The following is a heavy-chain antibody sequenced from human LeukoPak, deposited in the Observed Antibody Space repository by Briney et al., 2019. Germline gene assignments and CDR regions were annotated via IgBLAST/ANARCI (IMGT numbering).Heavy chain of an antibody. CDR3: ARGDYRYGGTDY. CDR1: GYTFTSYD. D-gene: IGHD4-23*01. V-gene: IGHV1-8*01. Sequence: ASVKVSCKASGYTFTSYDINWVRQATGQGLEWMGYMNPNSGNTGYAQKFQGRVSMTWDTSMGTAYMELSSLRSEDTAVYYCARGDYRYGGTDYWGQGTLVTVSS. CDR2: MNPNSGNT. J-gene: IGHJ4*02.